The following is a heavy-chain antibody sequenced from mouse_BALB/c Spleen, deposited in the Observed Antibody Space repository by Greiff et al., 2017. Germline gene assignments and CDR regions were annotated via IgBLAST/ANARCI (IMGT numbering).Heavy chain of an antibody. CDR1: GYTFTSYW. V-gene: IGHV1-5*01. CDR2: IYPGNSDT. CDR3: TKIYYGTVGFAY. J-gene: IGHJ3*01. Sequence: VQLQQSGTVLARPGASVKMSCKASGYTFTSYWMHWVKQRPGQGLEWIGAIYPGNSDTSYNQKFKGKAKLTAVTSTSTAYMELSSLTNEDSAVYYCTKIYYGTVGFAYWGQGTLVTVSA. D-gene: IGHD2-1*01.